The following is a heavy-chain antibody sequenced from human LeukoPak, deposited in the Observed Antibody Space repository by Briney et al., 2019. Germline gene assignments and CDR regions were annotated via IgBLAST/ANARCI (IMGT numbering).Heavy chain of an antibody. D-gene: IGHD6-13*01. J-gene: IGHJ4*02. V-gene: IGHV4-34*01. CDR3: ARQRQLARRFDY. CDR2: INHSGST. Sequence: SETLSLTCAVYGGSFSGYYWSWIRQPPGKGLEWIGEINHSGSTNYNPSLKSRVTISVDTSKNQFSLKLSSVTAADTAVYYCARQRQLARRFDYWGQGTLVTVSS. CDR1: GGSFSGYY.